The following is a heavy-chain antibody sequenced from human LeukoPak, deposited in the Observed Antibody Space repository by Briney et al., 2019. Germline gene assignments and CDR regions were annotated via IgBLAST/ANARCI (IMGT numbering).Heavy chain of an antibody. Sequence: SETLSFTCTVSGGSISSSSYYWGWIRQPPGQGVAWIASSYYRDNAYYNQALKSRVTISVDTSKNQFSLKLSSVTAADTAVYYCARHRYSSVEHWGQGTLVTVSS. V-gene: IGHV4-39*01. CDR3: ARHRYSSVEH. CDR2: SYYRDNA. J-gene: IGHJ4*02. CDR1: GGSISSSSYY. D-gene: IGHD6-25*01.